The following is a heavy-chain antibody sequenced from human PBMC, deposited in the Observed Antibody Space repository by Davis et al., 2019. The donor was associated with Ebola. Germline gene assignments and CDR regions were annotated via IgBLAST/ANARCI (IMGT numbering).Heavy chain of an antibody. J-gene: IGHJ2*01. CDR2: ISGSGDST. Sequence: GGSLKISCAASGFTFSSYAMTWVRQAPGKGLEWVASISGSGDSTYYADSVKGRFTISRDNSKNTLYLQMNSLRVEGTAIYYCAKGVKYSSGPWSFDLWGRGTLVTVSS. D-gene: IGHD6-19*01. CDR1: GFTFSSYA. CDR3: AKGVKYSSGPWSFDL. V-gene: IGHV3-23*01.